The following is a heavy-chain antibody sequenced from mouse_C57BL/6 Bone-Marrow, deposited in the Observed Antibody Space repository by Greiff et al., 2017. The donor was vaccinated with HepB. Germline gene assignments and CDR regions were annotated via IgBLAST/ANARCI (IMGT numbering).Heavy chain of an antibody. CDR2: IDPENGDT. V-gene: IGHV14-4*01. J-gene: IGHJ3*01. CDR1: GFNIKDDY. D-gene: IGHD1-1*01. CDR3: TKSYYYGSSYDWFAY. Sequence: VQPQQSGAELVRPGASVKLSCTASGFNIKDDYMHWVKQRPEQGLEWIGWIDPENGDTEYASKFQGKATITADTSSNTAYLQLSSLTSEDTAVYYCTKSYYYGSSYDWFAYWGQGTLVTVSA.